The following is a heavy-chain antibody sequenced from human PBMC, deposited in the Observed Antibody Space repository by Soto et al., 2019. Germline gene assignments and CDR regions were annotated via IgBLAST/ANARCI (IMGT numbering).Heavy chain of an antibody. V-gene: IGHV3-23*01. CDR3: ARESLSITMIVGLRTNGMDV. CDR1: GFTFSSYA. Sequence: PGGSLRLSCAASGFTFSSYAMSWVRQAPGKGLEWVSAISGSGGSTYYADSVKGRFTISRDNSKNTLYLQMNSLRAEDTAVYYCARESLSITMIVGLRTNGMDVWGQGTTVTVSS. CDR2: ISGSGGST. D-gene: IGHD3-22*01. J-gene: IGHJ6*02.